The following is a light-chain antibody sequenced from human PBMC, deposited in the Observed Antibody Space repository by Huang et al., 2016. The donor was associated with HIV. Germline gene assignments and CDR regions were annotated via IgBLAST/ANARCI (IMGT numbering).Light chain of an antibody. CDR1: QNITKS. Sequence: DIQMTQSPPSLSASVGERVPFTCRAVQNITKSLNWYQQKPGKAPKLLIYTVSTLESGVPSRFSGSGSGSRFTLNIGNLQPEDFATYYCQQSFSVPRTFG. J-gene: IGKJ1*01. CDR2: TVS. CDR3: QQSFSVPRT. V-gene: IGKV1-39*01.